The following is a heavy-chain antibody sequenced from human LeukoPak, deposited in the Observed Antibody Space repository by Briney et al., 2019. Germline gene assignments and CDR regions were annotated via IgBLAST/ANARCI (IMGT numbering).Heavy chain of an antibody. D-gene: IGHD3-22*01. Sequence: ASVKVSCKASGYTFTGYYMHWVRQAPGPELEWMGWINPNSGGTNYAQKFQGRVTMTRDTSISTAYMELSRLRSADTAVYYCARGNYYDSSGSQHWGQGTLVTVSS. J-gene: IGHJ1*01. CDR3: ARGNYYDSSGSQH. CDR2: INPNSGGT. CDR1: GYTFTGYY. V-gene: IGHV1-2*02.